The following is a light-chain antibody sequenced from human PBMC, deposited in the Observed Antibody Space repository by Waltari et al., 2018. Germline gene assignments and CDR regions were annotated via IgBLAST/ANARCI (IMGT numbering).Light chain of an antibody. V-gene: IGKV3-11*01. CDR2: DAS. CDR3: QQRTNWPRNT. J-gene: IGKJ2*01. CDR1: QSVSSY. Sequence: EIVLTQSPATLSLSPGERATLACRDSQSVSSYLAWYQQKPGQTPRLLIYDASNRATGVPARFSGSGSGTDFTLTISSLEPEDFAVYFCQQRTNWPRNTFGQGTKLEIK.